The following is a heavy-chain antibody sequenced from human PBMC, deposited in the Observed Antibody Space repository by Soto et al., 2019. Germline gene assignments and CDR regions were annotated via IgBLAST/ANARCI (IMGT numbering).Heavy chain of an antibody. J-gene: IGHJ6*03. CDR3: ARHVLEEEQQLVIYYYYYMDV. D-gene: IGHD6-13*01. Sequence: SETLSLTCTVSGGSISSSSYYWGWIRQPPGKGLEWIGSIYYSGSTYYNPSLKSRVTISVDTSKNQFSLKLSSVTAADTAVYYCARHVLEEEQQLVIYYYYYMDVWGKGTTVTVSS. CDR1: GGSISSSSYY. CDR2: IYYSGST. V-gene: IGHV4-39*01.